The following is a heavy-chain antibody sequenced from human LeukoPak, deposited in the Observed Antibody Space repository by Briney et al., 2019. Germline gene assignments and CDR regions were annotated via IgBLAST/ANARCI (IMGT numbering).Heavy chain of an antibody. V-gene: IGHV3-20*04. J-gene: IGHJ4*02. CDR2: ITGNGGSV. D-gene: IGHD3-22*01. CDR3: ARDHVGSGYYYFGS. Sequence: GGSLRLSCAASGFTFADYGMSWVRQAPGKGLEWVSGITGNGGSVGYADAMKGLFTVSRDNAKNSLYLQMNSLRDEDTALYYCARDHVGSGYYYFGSWGQGTLVTVSS. CDR1: GFTFADYG.